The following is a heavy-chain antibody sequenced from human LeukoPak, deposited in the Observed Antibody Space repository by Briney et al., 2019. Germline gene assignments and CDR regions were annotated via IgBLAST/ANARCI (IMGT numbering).Heavy chain of an antibody. J-gene: IGHJ4*02. CDR2: MSPNSDNT. Sequence: ASVKVSCKASGYTFTGYYMHWVRQATGQGLEWMGWMSPNSDNTGYAQKFQGRVTITRDTSISTAYMELSSLRSEDTAVYYCATFQYCSSTSCPFDYWGQGTLVTVSS. CDR3: ATFQYCSSTSCPFDY. D-gene: IGHD2-2*01. CDR1: GYTFTGYY. V-gene: IGHV1-8*03.